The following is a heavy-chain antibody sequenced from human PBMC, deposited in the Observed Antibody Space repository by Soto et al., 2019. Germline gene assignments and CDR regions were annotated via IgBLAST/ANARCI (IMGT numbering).Heavy chain of an antibody. J-gene: IGHJ4*02. Sequence: GGSLRLSCTVSGFAFNNYGINWVRQAPGEGLEWVSSISKSDYTYYSDSVKGRFTISRDNAKNSVSLQMNTLRVEDTAVYYCAREDSIIIPAVSDFWGQGTLVTVSS. V-gene: IGHV3-21*01. CDR3: AREDSIIIPAVSDF. CDR2: ISKSDYT. CDR1: GFAFNNYG. D-gene: IGHD2-2*01.